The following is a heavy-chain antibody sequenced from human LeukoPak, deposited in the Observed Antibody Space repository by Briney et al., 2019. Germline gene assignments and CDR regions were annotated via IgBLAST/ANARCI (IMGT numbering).Heavy chain of an antibody. J-gene: IGHJ5*02. D-gene: IGHD3-22*01. Sequence: GSVKVSCKASGYTFTSYYMHWVRQAPGQGLGWMGIINPSGGSTSYAQKFQGRVTMTRDTSTSTVYMELSSLRSEDTAVYYCARRGYDSSGYYFDTPWGQGTLVTVSS. CDR2: INPSGGST. CDR1: GYTFTSYY. CDR3: ARRGYDSSGYYFDTP. V-gene: IGHV1-46*01.